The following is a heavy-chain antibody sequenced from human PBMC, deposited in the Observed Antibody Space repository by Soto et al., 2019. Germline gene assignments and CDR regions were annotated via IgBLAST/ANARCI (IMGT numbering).Heavy chain of an antibody. CDR3: ARSDPYNYYYGMDV. CDR1: GVSINSSSYY. Sequence: SETLSLTCTVSGVSINSSSYYWGWIRQPPGKGLEWIGSIYYSGSAYYNPSLKSRIIISVDTSKNHFSLKLKSVTAADTAVYYCARSDPYNYYYGMDVWGQGTTVTVSS. CDR2: IYYSGSA. J-gene: IGHJ6*02. V-gene: IGHV4-39*02.